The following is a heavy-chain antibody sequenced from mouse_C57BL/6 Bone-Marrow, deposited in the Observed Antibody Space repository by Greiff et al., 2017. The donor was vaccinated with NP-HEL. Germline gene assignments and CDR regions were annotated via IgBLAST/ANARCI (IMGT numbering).Heavy chain of an antibody. V-gene: IGHV1-81*01. CDR3: ARWDYGYDGAWFAY. CDR2: IYPRSGNT. CDR1: GYTFTSYG. D-gene: IGHD2-2*01. J-gene: IGHJ3*01. Sequence: QVQLQQSGAELARPGASVKLSCKASGYTFTSYGISWVKQRTGQGLEWIGVIYPRSGNTYYNEKFKGKATLTADKSSSTAYMELRSLTSEDSAVYFCARWDYGYDGAWFAYWGQGTLVTVSA.